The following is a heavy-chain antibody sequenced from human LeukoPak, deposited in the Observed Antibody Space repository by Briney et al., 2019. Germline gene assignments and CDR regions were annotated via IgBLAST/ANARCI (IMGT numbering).Heavy chain of an antibody. CDR2: IYHSGNT. CDR3: ARISSGWYGEFDY. Sequence: SGTLSLTCAVSGGSISSSNWWSWVRQPPGKGLEWIGEIYHSGNTNYNPSLKSRVTISVDKSKNLFSLKLSSVTAADTAVYYCARISSGWYGEFDYWGQGALVAVSS. D-gene: IGHD6-19*01. V-gene: IGHV4-4*02. J-gene: IGHJ4*02. CDR1: GGSISSSNW.